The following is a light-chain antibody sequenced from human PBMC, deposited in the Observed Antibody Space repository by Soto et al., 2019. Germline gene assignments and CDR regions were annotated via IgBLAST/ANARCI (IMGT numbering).Light chain of an antibody. CDR3: SSYTSSSTTVV. CDR1: SSDVGGYNY. CDR2: DVS. V-gene: IGLV2-14*01. Sequence: QSALTQPASVSGSPGQSITISCTGTSSDVGGYNYVSWYQQHPGKAPKLMIYDVSNRPSGVSNRFSGSKSGNTASLTISGLQAEDEADYYCSSYTSSSTTVVFGEGTKVTVL. J-gene: IGLJ2*01.